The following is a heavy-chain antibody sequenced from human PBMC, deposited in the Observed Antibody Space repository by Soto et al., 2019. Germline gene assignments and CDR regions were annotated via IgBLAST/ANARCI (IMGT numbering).Heavy chain of an antibody. V-gene: IGHV3-73*01. Sequence: EVQLVESGGGLVQPGGSLKLSCAASGLTFSGSAIHWVRQASGKGLEWVGRIRSKANSYTTAYAASVKGRFTISRDESKNTASLQMNSLKTEDTAVYYCTRRGVGPTRPDYWGQGTLVTVSS. CDR2: IRSKANSYTT. J-gene: IGHJ4*02. CDR3: TRRGVGPTRPDY. D-gene: IGHD1-26*01. CDR1: GLTFSGSA.